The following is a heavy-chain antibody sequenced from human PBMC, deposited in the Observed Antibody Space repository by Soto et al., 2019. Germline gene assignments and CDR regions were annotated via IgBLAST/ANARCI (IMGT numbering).Heavy chain of an antibody. CDR3: ARAGFLEWLFPYYYYGMHV. D-gene: IGHD3-3*01. J-gene: IGHJ6*02. V-gene: IGHV3-74*01. CDR2: INSDGSST. Sequence: GGSLRLSCAASGFTFSSYWMHWVRQAPGKGLAWVSRINSDGSSTSYADSVKGRFTISRDNAKNTLYLQMNSLRAEDTAVYYCARAGFLEWLFPYYYYGMHVWGQGTTVTVSS. CDR1: GFTFSSYW.